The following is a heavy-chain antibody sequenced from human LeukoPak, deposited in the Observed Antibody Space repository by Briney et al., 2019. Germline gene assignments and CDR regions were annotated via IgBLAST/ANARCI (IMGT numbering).Heavy chain of an antibody. D-gene: IGHD1-1*01. CDR1: GDSISSSNW. CDR3: ARWAWNDGFDY. J-gene: IGHJ4*02. CDR2: IYYSGST. Sequence: SETLSLTCAVSGDSISSSNWWNWVRQPPGKGLEWIGYIYYSGSTNYNPSLKSRVTISVDTSKNQFSLKLSSVTAADTAVYYCARWAWNDGFDYWGQGTLVTVSS. V-gene: IGHV4-4*02.